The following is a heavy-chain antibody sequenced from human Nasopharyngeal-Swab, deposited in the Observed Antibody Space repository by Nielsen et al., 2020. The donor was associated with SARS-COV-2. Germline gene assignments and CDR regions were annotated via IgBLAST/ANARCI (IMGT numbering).Heavy chain of an antibody. CDR1: GFTFSDHY. J-gene: IGHJ3*02. CDR2: TRHKANSYTT. Sequence: GGSLRLSCAASGFTFSDHYMDWVRQAPGKGLEWVGRTRHKANSYTTEYAASVKGRFTISRDDSKNSLYLQMNSLKTEDTAVYYCARGGNWNVGAFDIWGQGTMVTVSS. V-gene: IGHV3-72*01. CDR3: ARGGNWNVGAFDI. D-gene: IGHD1-1*01.